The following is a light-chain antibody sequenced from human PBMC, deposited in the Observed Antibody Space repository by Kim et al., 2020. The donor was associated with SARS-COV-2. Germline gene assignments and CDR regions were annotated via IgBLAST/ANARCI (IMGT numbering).Light chain of an antibody. Sequence: QSVLTQPPSASGTPGQRVTISCSGSSSNIGSNTVNWYQQLPGTAPKLLIYSNNKRPSGVPDRFSGSKSGTSASLAISGLQSEDEADYYCAACDDSLNGQVFGRGTKLTVL. CDR2: SNN. CDR3: AACDDSLNGQV. V-gene: IGLV1-44*01. CDR1: SSNIGSNT. J-gene: IGLJ2*01.